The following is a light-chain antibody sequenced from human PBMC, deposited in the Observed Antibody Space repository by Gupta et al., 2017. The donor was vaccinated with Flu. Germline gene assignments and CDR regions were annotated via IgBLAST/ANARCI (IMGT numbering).Light chain of an antibody. CDR3: SAYTSSNYVV. CDR1: SSDVGGYNY. CDR2: EVI. Sequence: QSALPQPASVSGSPGQSITISCTGTSSDVGGYNYVSWYQHHPGKAPKLIIYEVINRPSGVATRFSGSKSGNTASLTISGLQAEDEAYYYCSAYTSSNYVVFGGGTKLTVL. V-gene: IGLV2-14*01. J-gene: IGLJ3*02.